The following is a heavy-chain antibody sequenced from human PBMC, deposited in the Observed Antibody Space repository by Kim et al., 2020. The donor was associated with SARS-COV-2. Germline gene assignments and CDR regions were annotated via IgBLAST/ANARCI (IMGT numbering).Heavy chain of an antibody. Sequence: TTEYAASVEGRFTVSRDDSKNSLYLQMTSLKSEDTAVYYCARRGSGRYIDYGGHGTLVTVSS. CDR2: TT. D-gene: IGHD1-26*01. J-gene: IGHJ4*01. V-gene: IGHV3-72*01. CDR3: ARRGSGRYIDY.